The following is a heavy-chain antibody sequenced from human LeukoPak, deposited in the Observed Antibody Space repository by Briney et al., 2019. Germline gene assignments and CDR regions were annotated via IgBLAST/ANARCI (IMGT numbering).Heavy chain of an antibody. Sequence: GGSLRLSCAASGFTFSSYAMSWVRQAPGKGLEWVSAISGSGGSTYYADSVKGRLTISRDNSKNTLYLQMNSLRAEDTAVYYCAKDLWELPTVFDCWGQGTLVTVSS. CDR2: ISGSGGST. CDR3: AKDLWELPTVFDC. J-gene: IGHJ4*02. V-gene: IGHV3-23*01. D-gene: IGHD1-26*01. CDR1: GFTFSSYA.